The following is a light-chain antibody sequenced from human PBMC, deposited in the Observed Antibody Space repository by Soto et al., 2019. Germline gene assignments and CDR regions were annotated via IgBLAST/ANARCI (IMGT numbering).Light chain of an antibody. CDR1: QCLLHSHGYNY. V-gene: IGKV2-28*01. Sequence: DVVMTQSPLSLPLTPGEPASISCRSCQCLLHSHGYNYLDWYLQTPGXSPXLLIYLGSNRASGVPDRFSGSGSGTDFTLKISRLEAEDVGVYYCMQPLQSWTFGQGTKVDNK. J-gene: IGKJ1*01. CDR3: MQPLQSWT. CDR2: LGS.